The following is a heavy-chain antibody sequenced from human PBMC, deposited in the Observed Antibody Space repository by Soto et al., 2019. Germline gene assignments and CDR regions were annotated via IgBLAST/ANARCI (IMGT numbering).Heavy chain of an antibody. CDR1: GFTFSSYA. V-gene: IGHV3-30-3*01. J-gene: IGHJ3*02. Sequence: QVPLVESGGGVVQPGRSLRLSCAASGFTFSSYAMHWVRQAPGKGLEWVAVISYDGSNKYYADSVKGRFTISRDNSKKTLYLQMNSLRAEDTSVYYCARDLNKQQLVRDDAFDIWGQGTMVTVSS. CDR2: ISYDGSNK. D-gene: IGHD6-13*01. CDR3: ARDLNKQQLVRDDAFDI.